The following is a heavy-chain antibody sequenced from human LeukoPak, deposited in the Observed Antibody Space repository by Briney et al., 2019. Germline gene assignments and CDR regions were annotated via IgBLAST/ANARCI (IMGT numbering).Heavy chain of an antibody. J-gene: IGHJ4*02. V-gene: IGHV3-74*01. CDR3: ARDRRAILYSSSWYEGIFDY. CDR2: INTDGKRT. Sequence: GGSLRLSCAASRFTFSSYWMHWVRQAPGKGLVWVSRINTDGKRTTYADSVKGRFTISRDNAKNTLYLQMNSLRAEDTAVYFCARDRRAILYSSSWYEGIFDYWGQGTLVTVSS. CDR1: RFTFSSYW. D-gene: IGHD6-13*01.